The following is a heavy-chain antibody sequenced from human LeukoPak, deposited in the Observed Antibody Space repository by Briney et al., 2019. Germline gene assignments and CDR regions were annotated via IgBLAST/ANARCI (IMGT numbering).Heavy chain of an antibody. J-gene: IGHJ4*02. CDR2: IWYDGSNK. V-gene: IGHV3-33*01. CDR3: ATARNDYDTNGFSVFDY. D-gene: IGHD3-22*01. CDR1: GFRFSAHG. Sequence: GRSLRLSCGASGFRFSAHGMHWVRQAPGKGLEWVAVIWYDGSNKDYADSVKGRFTISRDNSQNTLYLQMNSLRAEDTAVYYCATARNDYDTNGFSVFDYWGQGTLSPSPQ.